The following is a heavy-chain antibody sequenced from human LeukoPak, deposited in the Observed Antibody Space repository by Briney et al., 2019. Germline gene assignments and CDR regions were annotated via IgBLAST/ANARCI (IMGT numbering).Heavy chain of an antibody. CDR1: GDSISSGSYY. J-gene: IGHJ4*02. CDR3: ARVEYSSGWYELDY. Sequence: SETLSLTCTVSGDSISSGSYYWSWIRQPAGKGLEWIGRIYYSGSANYNPSLKSRVTISVDTSKNQFSLKLSSVTAADTAVYYCARVEYSSGWYELDYWGQGTLVTVSS. V-gene: IGHV4-61*10. CDR2: IYYSGSA. D-gene: IGHD6-19*01.